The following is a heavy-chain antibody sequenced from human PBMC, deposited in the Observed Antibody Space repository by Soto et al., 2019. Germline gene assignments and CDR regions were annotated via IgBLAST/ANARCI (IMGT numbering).Heavy chain of an antibody. V-gene: IGHV3-30-3*01. CDR3: ARPLKPYSGNSAPFYY. J-gene: IGHJ4*02. CDR2: ISYDGGNK. D-gene: IGHD5-12*01. CDR1: GFTFNSYA. Sequence: QVHLVESGGGVVQPGKSLRLSCAASGFTFNSYALCWVRQAPGKGLEWVAVISYDGGNKYYPDSVKGRFTISRDSSKNTLYLQLNSLRAEDTAVYYCARPLKPYSGNSAPFYYWGQGTLVTVSS.